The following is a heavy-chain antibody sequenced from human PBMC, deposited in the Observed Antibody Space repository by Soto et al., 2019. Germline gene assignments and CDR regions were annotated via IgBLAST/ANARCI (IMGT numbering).Heavy chain of an antibody. CDR3: AREYCSSASCYYFDY. Sequence: QLQLQESGPGLVKPSETLSLTCTVSGGSISSSSHYWGWIRQPPGKGLEWIGSMYYSGSTYYNPSLKSRVTISVDTSKNQFSLRLSSVTTADTAVYYCAREYCSSASCYYFDYWGQGTLVTVSS. CDR1: GGSISSSSHY. V-gene: IGHV4-39*02. D-gene: IGHD2-2*01. CDR2: MYYSGST. J-gene: IGHJ4*02.